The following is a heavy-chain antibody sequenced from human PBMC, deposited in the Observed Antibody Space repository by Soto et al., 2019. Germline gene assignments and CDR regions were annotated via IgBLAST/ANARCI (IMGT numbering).Heavy chain of an antibody. CDR1: GYTFTSYG. D-gene: IGHD6-13*01. CDR2: ISAYNGNT. V-gene: IGHV1-18*01. CDR3: ASTPDSSSWYGRLSPWFDP. Sequence: QVQLVQSGAEVKKPGASVKVSCKASGYTFTSYGISWVRQAPGQGLEWMGWISAYNGNTNYSQKLQGRVTMTTDTSTSTAYMELRSLRSDDTAVYYCASTPDSSSWYGRLSPWFDPWGQGTLVTVSS. J-gene: IGHJ5*02.